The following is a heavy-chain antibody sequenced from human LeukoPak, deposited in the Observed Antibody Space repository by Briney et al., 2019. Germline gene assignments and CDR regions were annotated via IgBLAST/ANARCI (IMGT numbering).Heavy chain of an antibody. Sequence: PGGSLRLSCAASGFIFSTYSMHWVRQAPGKGLEWVAVISSHGNTLYYGDSVRGRFTISRDNSNNALYLQMDSLRAEDTAVYYCANWIGSSSRDYWGQGTLVTVSS. CDR3: ANWIGSSSRDY. V-gene: IGHV3-30*18. J-gene: IGHJ4*02. CDR2: ISSHGNTL. D-gene: IGHD6-6*01. CDR1: GFIFSTYS.